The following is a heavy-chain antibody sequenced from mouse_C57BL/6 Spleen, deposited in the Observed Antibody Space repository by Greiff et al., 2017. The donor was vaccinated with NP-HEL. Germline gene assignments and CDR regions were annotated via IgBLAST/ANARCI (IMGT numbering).Heavy chain of an antibody. D-gene: IGHD2-3*01. J-gene: IGHJ4*01. V-gene: IGHV1-61*01. CDR2: IYPSDSET. CDR1: GYTFTSYW. CDR3: ARWRDGYYEADAMDY. Sequence: QVQLQQPGAELVRPGSSVKLSCKASGYTFTSYWMDWVKQRPGQGLEWIGNIYPSDSETHYNQKFKDKATLTVDKSSSTAYMQLSSLTSEDSAVYYCARWRDGYYEADAMDYWGQGTSVTVSS.